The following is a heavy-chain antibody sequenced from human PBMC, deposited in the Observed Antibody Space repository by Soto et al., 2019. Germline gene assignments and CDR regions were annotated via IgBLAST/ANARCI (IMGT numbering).Heavy chain of an antibody. Sequence: GGSLRLSCAASGLSVSRNYISWFRQAPGKGLEWVSVIYSGGSTYYADSVKGRFTISRDNSKNTLYLQMNSLRAEDTAVYYCARDQGLSYYYYYGMDVWGQGTTVTVSS. D-gene: IGHD3-10*01. CDR1: GLSVSRNY. J-gene: IGHJ6*02. V-gene: IGHV3-53*01. CDR3: ARDQGLSYYYYYGMDV. CDR2: IYSGGST.